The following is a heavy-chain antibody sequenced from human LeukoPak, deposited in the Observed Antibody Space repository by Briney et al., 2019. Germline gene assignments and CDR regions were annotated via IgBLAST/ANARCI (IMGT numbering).Heavy chain of an antibody. Sequence: SETLSLTCTVSGGSISSYYWSWIRQPPGKGLEWIGYIYTSGSTNYNPSLKSRVTISVDTSKNQFSLKLSSVTAADTAVYYCARRTAGSSGWFALDYWGQGTLVTVSS. CDR1: GGSISSYY. D-gene: IGHD6-19*01. J-gene: IGHJ4*02. CDR2: IYTSGST. V-gene: IGHV4-4*09. CDR3: ARRTAGSSGWFALDY.